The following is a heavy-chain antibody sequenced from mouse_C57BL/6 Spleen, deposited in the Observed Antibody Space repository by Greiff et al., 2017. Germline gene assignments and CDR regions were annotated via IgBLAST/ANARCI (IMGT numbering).Heavy chain of an antibody. CDR3: ARREGAMDY. CDR1: GFTFSDYG. V-gene: IGHV5-15*01. CDR2: ISNLAYSI. Sequence: EVQLVESGGGLVQPGGSLKLSCAASGFTFSDYGMAWVRQAPRKGPEWVAFISNLAYSIYYADTVTGRFTISRENAKNTLYLEMSSLRSEDTAMYYCARREGAMDYWGQGTSVTVSS. J-gene: IGHJ4*01.